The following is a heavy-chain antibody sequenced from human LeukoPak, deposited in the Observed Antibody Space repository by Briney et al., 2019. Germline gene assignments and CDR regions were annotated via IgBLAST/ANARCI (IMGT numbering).Heavy chain of an antibody. CDR1: GYTFTSYY. Sequence: ASVKVSCKASGYTFTSYYMHWVRQAPGQGLEWMGVINPSGGSTSYAQKFQGRVTMTRDTSTSTVYMELSSLRSEDTAVYYCAREQEPLDYYDSSGPIDYWGQGTLVTVSS. CDR2: INPSGGST. D-gene: IGHD3-22*01. CDR3: AREQEPLDYYDSSGPIDY. V-gene: IGHV1-46*01. J-gene: IGHJ4*02.